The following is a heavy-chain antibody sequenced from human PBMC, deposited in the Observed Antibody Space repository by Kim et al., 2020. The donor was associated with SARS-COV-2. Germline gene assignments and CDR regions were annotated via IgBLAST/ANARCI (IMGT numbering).Heavy chain of an antibody. J-gene: IGHJ6*02. Sequence: GGSLRLSCAASGFTVSINYMSWVRQAPGKGLEWVSVIYSGGSTYYADSVKGRFTISRDSFKNTQYLQMNSLRAEDTAVYYCAKAPPVGVRGVAYYYYAMDVWGQGTTVTVSS. CDR3: AKAPPVGVRGVAYYYYAMDV. D-gene: IGHD3-10*01. V-gene: IGHV3-66*01. CDR2: IYSGGST. CDR1: GFTVSINY.